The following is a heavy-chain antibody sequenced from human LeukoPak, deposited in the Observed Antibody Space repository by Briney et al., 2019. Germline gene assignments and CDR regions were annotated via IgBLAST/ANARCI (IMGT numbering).Heavy chain of an antibody. CDR1: GFTFDDYG. J-gene: IGHJ4*02. CDR2: LYDGGFT. D-gene: IGHD5-24*01. CDR3: ARNRRKDGYESFDL. V-gene: IGHV3-53*01. Sequence: GGSLRLSCAASGFTFDDYGMSWVRQAPGRGPEWVSILYDGGFTYYADSVKGRFTISRDNSQNTLYLQMNSLRVEDTAVYYCARNRRKDGYESFDLWGQGSLVTVSS.